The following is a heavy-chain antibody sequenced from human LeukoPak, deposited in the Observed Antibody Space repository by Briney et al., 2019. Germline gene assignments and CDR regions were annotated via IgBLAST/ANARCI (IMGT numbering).Heavy chain of an antibody. CDR2: IIPIFGTA. V-gene: IGHV1-69*05. CDR3: ARFTSRGGSCLDY. CDR1: GGTFSSYA. Sequence: SVKVSCKASGGTFSSYAISWVRQAPGQGLEWMGGIIPIFGTANYAQKFQGRVTITTDESTSTAYMELSSLRSEDTAVYYCARFTSRGGSCLDYWGQGTLVTVSS. J-gene: IGHJ4*02. D-gene: IGHD2-15*01.